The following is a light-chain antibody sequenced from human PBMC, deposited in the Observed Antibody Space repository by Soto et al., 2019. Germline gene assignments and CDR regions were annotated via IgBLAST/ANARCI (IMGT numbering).Light chain of an antibody. CDR3: CSYAGSYTLANWV. CDR1: SSDVGGYNY. Sequence: QSVLTQPRSVSGSPGQSVTISCTGTSSDVGGYNYVSWYQQHPGKAPKLMIYDVSKRPSGVPDRFSGSKSGNTASLTISGLQAEDEADYYCCSYAGSYTLANWVFGGGTKVTVL. J-gene: IGLJ3*02. V-gene: IGLV2-11*01. CDR2: DVS.